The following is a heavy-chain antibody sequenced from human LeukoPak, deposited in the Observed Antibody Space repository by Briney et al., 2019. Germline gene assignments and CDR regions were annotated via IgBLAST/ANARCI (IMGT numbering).Heavy chain of an antibody. CDR2: ISYDGSNE. CDR3: ASSGYYGGLDY. D-gene: IGHD3-22*01. Sequence: PGRSLRLSCAASGFTFSSYVMHWVRQAPGKGLEWVAIISYDGSNEYYADSVKGRFTISRDNSKNTLYLQMNSLRAEDTAVYYCASSGYYGGLDYWGQGTPVTVSS. V-gene: IGHV3-30*04. J-gene: IGHJ4*02. CDR1: GFTFSSYV.